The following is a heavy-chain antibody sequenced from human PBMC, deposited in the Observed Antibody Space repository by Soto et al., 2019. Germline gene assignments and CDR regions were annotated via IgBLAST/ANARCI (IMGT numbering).Heavy chain of an antibody. V-gene: IGHV1-8*01. J-gene: IGHJ4*02. Sequence: ASVKVSCKASGYTFTSYDINWVRQATGQGLEWMGWMNPNSGNTGYAQKLQGRVTITRNTSISTAYKEQSSLRSEDTAVKYCAASLYQPLLPSFDYWGQGTLVTVSS. CDR3: AASLYQPLLPSFDY. CDR2: MNPNSGNT. D-gene: IGHD2-2*01. CDR1: GYTFTSYD.